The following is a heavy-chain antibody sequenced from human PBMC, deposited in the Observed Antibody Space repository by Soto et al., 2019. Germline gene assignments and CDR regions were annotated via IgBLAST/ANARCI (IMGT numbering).Heavy chain of an antibody. CDR1: GFTFSSYA. CDR2: ISGSGGST. CDR3: EKDFDFVVVVAATYDAFDI. V-gene: IGHV3-23*01. J-gene: IGHJ3*02. D-gene: IGHD2-15*01. Sequence: PGGSLRLSCAASGFTFSSYAMSWVRQAPGKGLEWVSAISGSGGSTYYADSVKGRFTISRDNSKNTLYLQMNSLRAEDTAVYYCEKDFDFVVVVAATYDAFDIWGQGTMVTVSS.